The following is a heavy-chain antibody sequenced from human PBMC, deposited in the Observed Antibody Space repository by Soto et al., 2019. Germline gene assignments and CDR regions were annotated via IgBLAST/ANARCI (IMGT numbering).Heavy chain of an antibody. J-gene: IGHJ4*02. CDR3: ARETYRTFYFDN. CDR1: GFTFSSYW. D-gene: IGHD1-1*01. V-gene: IGHV3-74*01. CDR2: INRDGRSA. Sequence: GESLKISCAASGFTFSSYWMHWVRQAPGKGLVWVSRINRDGRSANYADSVKGRFTISRDNAKNTLYLQMNSLRAEDAAVYYCARETYRTFYFDNWGQGALVTVSS.